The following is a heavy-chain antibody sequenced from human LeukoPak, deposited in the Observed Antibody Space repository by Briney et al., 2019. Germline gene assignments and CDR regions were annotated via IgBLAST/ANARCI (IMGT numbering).Heavy chain of an antibody. Sequence: PGGSLRLSCAASGFTFSSYWMSWLRQAPGKGLEWVANIKQDGSEKYYVDSVKGRFTISRDNAKNSLYLQMNSRRAEDTAVYYCARGAPERFLEWLDPYCYYYGMDVWGQGTTVTVSS. D-gene: IGHD3-3*01. V-gene: IGHV3-7*03. CDR1: GFTFSSYW. CDR3: ARGAPERFLEWLDPYCYYYGMDV. J-gene: IGHJ6*02. CDR2: IKQDGSEK.